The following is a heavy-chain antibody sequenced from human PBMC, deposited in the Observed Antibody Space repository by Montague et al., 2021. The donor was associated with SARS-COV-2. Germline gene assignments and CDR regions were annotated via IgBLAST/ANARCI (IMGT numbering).Heavy chain of an antibody. CDR3: ARDGIAAAGAYYYYGMDV. CDR1: GFTFSSYW. J-gene: IGHJ6*02. D-gene: IGHD6-13*01. Sequence: YLRLSCAASGFTFSSYWMSWVRQAPGKGLEWVANIKQDGSEKYYVDSVKGRFTISRDNAKNSLYLQMNSLRAEDTAVYYCARDGIAAAGAYYYYGMDVWGQGTTVTVSS. CDR2: IKQDGSEK. V-gene: IGHV3-7*01.